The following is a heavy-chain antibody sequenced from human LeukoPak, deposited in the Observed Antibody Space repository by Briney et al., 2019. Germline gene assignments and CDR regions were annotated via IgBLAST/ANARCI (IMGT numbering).Heavy chain of an antibody. CDR1: GGSFSGYY. CDR2: INDSGST. J-gene: IGHJ3*02. D-gene: IGHD3-16*01. V-gene: IGHV4-34*01. Sequence: PSETLSLTCAVYGGSFSGYYWSWIRQPPGKGLEWIGDINDSGSTHYNPSLKSRVNISVDPSKNQFSLDLTSVTAADTAVYYCGRDPPGGTLDIWGQGTMVTVSS. CDR3: GRDPPGGTLDI.